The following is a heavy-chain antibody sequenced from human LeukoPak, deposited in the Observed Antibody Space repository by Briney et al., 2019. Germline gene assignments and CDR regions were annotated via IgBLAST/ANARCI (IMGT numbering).Heavy chain of an antibody. J-gene: IGHJ4*02. Sequence: SETLSLTCTVSGGSISSGGYYCRWIRQHPGKGLEWIGYIYYSGSTYYNPSLKSRVTISVDTSKNQFSLKLSSVTAADTAVYYCASYYYDSSGRYFDYWGQGTLVTVSS. CDR1: GGSISSGGYY. CDR2: IYYSGST. CDR3: ASYYYDSSGRYFDY. D-gene: IGHD3-22*01. V-gene: IGHV4-31*03.